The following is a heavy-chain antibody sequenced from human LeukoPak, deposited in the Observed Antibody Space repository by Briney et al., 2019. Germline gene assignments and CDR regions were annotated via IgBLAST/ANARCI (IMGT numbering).Heavy chain of an antibody. CDR1: GGSISSGSYS. J-gene: IGHJ4*02. Sequence: SETLSLTCAVSGGSISSGSYSWSWIRQPPGKGLEWIGYIYHSGSTYYNPSLKSRVTISVDRSKNQFSLKLSSVTAADTAVYYCARYGDYADYWGQGTLVTVSS. CDR2: IYHSGST. D-gene: IGHD4-17*01. CDR3: ARYGDYADY. V-gene: IGHV4-30-2*01.